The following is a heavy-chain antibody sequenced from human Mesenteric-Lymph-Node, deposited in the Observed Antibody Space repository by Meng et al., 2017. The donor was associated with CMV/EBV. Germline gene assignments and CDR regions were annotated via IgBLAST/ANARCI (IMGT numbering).Heavy chain of an antibody. CDR2: IYYSGST. J-gene: IGHJ4*02. CDR1: GGSISSSSYY. Sequence: SETLSLTCTVSGGSISSSSYYWGWIRQPPGKGLEWIGSIYYSGSTYYNPSLKSRVTISVDTSKNQFSLKLSSVTAADTAVYYCARDQDSNVPNFVYWGQGTLVTVSS. D-gene: IGHD4-11*01. CDR3: ARDQDSNVPNFVY. V-gene: IGHV4-39*07.